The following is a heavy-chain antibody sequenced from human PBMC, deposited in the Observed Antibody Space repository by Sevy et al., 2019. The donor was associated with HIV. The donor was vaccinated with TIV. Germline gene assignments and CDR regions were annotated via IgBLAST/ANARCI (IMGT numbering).Heavy chain of an antibody. CDR3: AREGDIEEDVSAFDI. Sequence: GGSLRLSCAASGFTFSSYAMHWVRQAPGKGLEWLAVISYDGSNKYYADSVKGRFTISRDNSKNTLYLQMNSLRAEDTAVYYCAREGDIEEDVSAFDIWGQGTMVTVSS. CDR2: ISYDGSNK. V-gene: IGHV3-30-3*01. D-gene: IGHD2-15*01. CDR1: GFTFSSYA. J-gene: IGHJ3*02.